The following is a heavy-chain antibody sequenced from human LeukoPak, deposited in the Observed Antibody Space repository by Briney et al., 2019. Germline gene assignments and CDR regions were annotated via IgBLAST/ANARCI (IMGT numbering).Heavy chain of an antibody. CDR2: ISSISSYI. D-gene: IGHD4-23*01. V-gene: IGHV3-21*01. J-gene: IGHJ6*02. Sequence: PGGSLRLSCAAFGFTFSSYSMNWVRQAPGKGLEWVSSISSISSYIYYADSLKGRFTISRDNAKNSLYLQVNSLRAEDTAVYYCARESVALNGMDVWVQGTTVTDSS. CDR1: GFTFSSYS. CDR3: ARESVALNGMDV.